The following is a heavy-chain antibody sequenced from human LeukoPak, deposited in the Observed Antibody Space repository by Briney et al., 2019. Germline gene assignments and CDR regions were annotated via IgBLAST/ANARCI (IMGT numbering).Heavy chain of an antibody. CDR3: ARALGYVDIVATVVY. J-gene: IGHJ4*02. Sequence: ASVKVSCKASGYTFTSYYMHWVRQAPGQGLEWMGIINPSGGSTIYAQKFQGRVTMTRDTSTSTVYTELSSLRSEDTAVYYCARALGYVDIVATVVYWGQGTLVTASS. CDR2: INPSGGST. D-gene: IGHD5-12*01. V-gene: IGHV1-46*01. CDR1: GYTFTSYY.